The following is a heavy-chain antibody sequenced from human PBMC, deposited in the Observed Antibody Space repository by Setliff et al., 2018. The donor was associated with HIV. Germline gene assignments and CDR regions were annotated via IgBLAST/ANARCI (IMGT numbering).Heavy chain of an antibody. J-gene: IGHJ4*02. V-gene: IGHV4-61*02. CDR3: ARAPRYYRGWYIPEYFDN. CDR2: IYASGSP. D-gene: IGHD6-19*01. CDR1: GGSISSVNYY. Sequence: SETLSLTCNVSGGSISSVNYYWNWIRQPAGKGLEWIGRIYASGSPTYNSSLESRATISVDTSKNHFSLRLNSVTAADTAVYFCARAPRYYRGWYIPEYFDNWGEGTLVTVSS.